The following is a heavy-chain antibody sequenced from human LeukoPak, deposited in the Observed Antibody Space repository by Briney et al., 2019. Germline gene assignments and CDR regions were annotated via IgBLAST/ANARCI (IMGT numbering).Heavy chain of an antibody. J-gene: IGHJ4*02. D-gene: IGHD4-23*01. V-gene: IGHV4-38-2*02. CDR2: IYHSGST. Sequence: SETLSLTFTVSGGSISSYYWSWIRQPPGKGLEWIESIYHSGSTYYNPSLKSRVTISVDTSKNQFSLKLSSVTAADTAVYYCARDTYGGKGGFDYWGQGTLVTVSS. CDR1: GGSISSYY. CDR3: ARDTYGGKGGFDY.